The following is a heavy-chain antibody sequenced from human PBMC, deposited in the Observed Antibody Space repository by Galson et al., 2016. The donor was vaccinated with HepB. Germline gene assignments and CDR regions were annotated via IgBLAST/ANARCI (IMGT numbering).Heavy chain of an antibody. V-gene: IGHV2-5*02. D-gene: IGHD1-26*01. CDR3: ARRLDSSGEPCFDY. CDR2: IYWDDDR. J-gene: IGHJ4*02. CDR1: GQSLQDSKVG. Sequence: LVKPTQTLTLTCTVSGQSLQDSKVGVGWIRQPPGKAPEWPGIIYWDDDRRYSPSLKNRISIAQDMSKNEVVLTLANVEPGDTGTYYCARRLDSSGEPCFDYWGQGILVTVAS.